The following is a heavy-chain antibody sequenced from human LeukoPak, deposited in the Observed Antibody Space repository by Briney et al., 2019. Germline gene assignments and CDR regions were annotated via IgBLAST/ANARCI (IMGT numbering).Heavy chain of an antibody. D-gene: IGHD3-3*01. V-gene: IGHV3-7*01. CDR1: GFTSSSYW. CDR3: ARDYDFWADY. Sequence: PGGSLRLSRAASGFTSSSYWMSWVRQAPGKGLEWVANIKQDGSEKYYVDSVKGRFTISRDNAKNSLYLQMNSLRAEDTAVCYRARDYDFWADYWSQGTLVTVSS. J-gene: IGHJ4*02. CDR2: IKQDGSEK.